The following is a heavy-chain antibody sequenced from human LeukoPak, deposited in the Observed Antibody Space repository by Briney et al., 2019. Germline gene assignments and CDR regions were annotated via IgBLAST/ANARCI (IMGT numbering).Heavy chain of an antibody. Sequence: PGRSQRLSCAASGFTFSSNAMHWVRQAPGKGLEWVAVISYDGSNNYYADSVKGRFTISRDNSKNTLYLQMNSLRAEDTAVYYCARDDGSGYYVYWYFDLWGRGTLVTLSS. CDR1: GFTFSSNA. D-gene: IGHD3-22*01. V-gene: IGHV3-30-3*01. CDR3: ARDDGSGYYVYWYFDL. CDR2: ISYDGSNN. J-gene: IGHJ2*01.